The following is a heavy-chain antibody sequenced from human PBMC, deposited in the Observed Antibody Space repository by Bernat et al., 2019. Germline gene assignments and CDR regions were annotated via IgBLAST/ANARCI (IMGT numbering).Heavy chain of an antibody. CDR1: GFIFSNAW. Sequence: EVQLVESGGGLVKPGGSLRLSCAASGFIFSNAWMSWVRQAPGKGLEWVGRIKSKTDGGTTDYAAPVKGRFTISRDDSKNTLYLQMNSLKTEDTAVYYCTTRYYDFWSGYYEAYWYFDLWGRGTLVTGSS. J-gene: IGHJ2*01. CDR3: TTRYYDFWSGYYEAYWYFDL. D-gene: IGHD3-3*01. CDR2: IKSKTDGGTT. V-gene: IGHV3-15*01.